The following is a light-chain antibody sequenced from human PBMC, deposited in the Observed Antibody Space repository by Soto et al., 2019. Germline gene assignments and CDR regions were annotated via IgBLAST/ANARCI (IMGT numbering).Light chain of an antibody. Sequence: EIVIPQSPTTLSVSPGEGATLACRASQSVSSNVAWYQQINGQTPRLLIYGASTRDTGIPVRFSGSGSRTECTLTISRLQSEDFAVYYCHQYDDGPYTFGQGTKVDIK. CDR2: GAS. V-gene: IGKV3-15*01. J-gene: IGKJ2*01. CDR1: QSVSSN. CDR3: HQYDDGPYT.